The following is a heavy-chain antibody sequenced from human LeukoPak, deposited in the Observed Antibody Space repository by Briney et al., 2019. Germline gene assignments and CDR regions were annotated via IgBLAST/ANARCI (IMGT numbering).Heavy chain of an antibody. J-gene: IGHJ4*02. V-gene: IGHV3-23*01. CDR3: AKGSGGSCYSGIDY. D-gene: IGHD2-15*01. Sequence: GGSLRLSCAPSGFTFSGYAMNWVRQAPGKGLEWLSGISGSGITYYPNSVKGRFTISRDNSKNTLYLQMDSLRAEDTAVYYCAKGSGGSCYSGIDYWGQGTLVTVSS. CDR2: ISGSGIT. CDR1: GFTFSGYA.